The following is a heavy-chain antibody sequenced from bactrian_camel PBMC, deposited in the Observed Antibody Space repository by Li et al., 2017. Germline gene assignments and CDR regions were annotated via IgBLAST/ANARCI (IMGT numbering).Heavy chain of an antibody. V-gene: IGHV3S40*01. J-gene: IGHJ4*01. CDR1: YTRRPNY. D-gene: IGHD7*01. Sequence: DVQLVESGGGSVQAGGSLRLSCTYTRRPNYVTWFRQGPGNGREGVASIYTGGGDGYYADGVKGRFTISHDSAKNTANLQMDNLKPEDTAMYYCAAESGGTCFYSLSPYFKYKGQGTQVTVS. CDR2: IYTGGGDG.